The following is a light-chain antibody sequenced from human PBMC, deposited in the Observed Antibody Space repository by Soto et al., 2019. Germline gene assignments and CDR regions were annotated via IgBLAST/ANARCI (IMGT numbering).Light chain of an antibody. J-gene: IGLJ3*02. CDR1: SSDIGAYDY. CDR3: AAWDVSLRGQV. V-gene: IGLV2-14*01. Sequence: QSALTQPASLSGSPGQSITISCTGTSSDIGAYDYVSWFQQHPGKAPKLMISEVNNRPSGVSNRFSGSKSGNTAYLTISGLPSEDEGDYYCAAWDVSLRGQVFGGGTKLTVL. CDR2: EVN.